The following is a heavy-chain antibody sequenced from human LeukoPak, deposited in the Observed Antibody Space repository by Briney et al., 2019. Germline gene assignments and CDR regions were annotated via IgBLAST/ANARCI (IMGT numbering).Heavy chain of an antibody. CDR1: GFASSDSW. CDR2: IKGDGSAK. Sequence: GGSLRLSCAASGFASSDSWMTWIRQAPGKGLEWVAFIKGDGSAKKYVDSVKGRFTISRDNAKNSLFLQMNSLRAEDTAVYYCARDRGWIQHDIWGQGTMVTASS. J-gene: IGHJ3*02. V-gene: IGHV3-7*01. CDR3: ARDRGWIQHDI. D-gene: IGHD5-18*01.